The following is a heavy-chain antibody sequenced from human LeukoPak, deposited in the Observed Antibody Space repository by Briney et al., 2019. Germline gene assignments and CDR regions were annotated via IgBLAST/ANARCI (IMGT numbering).Heavy chain of an antibody. D-gene: IGHD1-26*01. CDR1: GGSFSGYY. CDR2: INHSGST. J-gene: IGHJ3*02. Sequence: SETLSLTCAVYGGSFSGYYWSWIRQPPGKGLEWIGEINHSGSTNYNPSLKSRVTISVDTSKNQFSLKLSSVTAADTAVYYCASLKWGAFAFDIWGQGTMVTVSS. CDR3: ASLKWGAFAFDI. V-gene: IGHV4-34*01.